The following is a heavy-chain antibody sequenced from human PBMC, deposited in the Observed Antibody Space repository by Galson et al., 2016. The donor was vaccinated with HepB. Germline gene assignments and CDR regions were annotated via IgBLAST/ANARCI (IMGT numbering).Heavy chain of an antibody. CDR1: GGTFSSYA. CDR2: IITLYGTA. J-gene: IGHJ6*02. Sequence: SVKVSCKASGGTFSSYAISWVRQAPGQGLEWMGVIITLYGTANYAQKFQGRVTITADESTSTAHMELSSLRSEDTAVYYCARVRDGYNTHYHYGMDVWGQGTTVTVSS. CDR3: ARVRDGYNTHYHYGMDV. D-gene: IGHD5-24*01. V-gene: IGHV1-69*13.